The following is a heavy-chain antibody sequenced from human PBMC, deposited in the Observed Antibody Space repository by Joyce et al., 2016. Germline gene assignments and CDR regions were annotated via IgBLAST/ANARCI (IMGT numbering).Heavy chain of an antibody. D-gene: IGHD3-22*01. CDR2: INTNTGNP. V-gene: IGHV7-4-1*02. J-gene: IGHJ5*02. CDR1: GYTLTNLA. CDR3: AREADDTSAYNWFDP. Sequence: QVQLVQSGSELKKPGASVKVSCKTSGYTLTNLAMNWVRQAPGQGLEWMGWINTNTGNPMYAQGFTGRFDFSVDTSLSTAYLQISSLKAEDTAVYYCAREADDTSAYNWFDPWGQGTLVTVSS.